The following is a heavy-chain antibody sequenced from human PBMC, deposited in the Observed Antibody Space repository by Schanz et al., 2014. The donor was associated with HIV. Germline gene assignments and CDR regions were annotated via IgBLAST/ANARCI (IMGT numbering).Heavy chain of an antibody. CDR1: GYRFSSFW. CDR3: VRRESSSSSGGEDY. V-gene: IGHV5-51*01. CDR2: IFPGDTDA. D-gene: IGHD6-6*01. Sequence: VHLVESGAEGKKPGESLKISCRGSGYRFSSFWSGWVRQVAGKGLEWVGIIFPGDTDARYRPSFEGHVTISVDKSISPAYLQWSSLKASDTAIYYCVRRESSSSSGGEDYWGQGTLVTVSS. J-gene: IGHJ4*02.